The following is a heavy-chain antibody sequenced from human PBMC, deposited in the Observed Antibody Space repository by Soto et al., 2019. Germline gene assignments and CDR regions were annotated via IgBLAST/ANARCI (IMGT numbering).Heavy chain of an antibody. CDR1: GFSLTTSSVG. CDR3: AHVYWAASGTRYYFDY. Sequence: QITLTESGPTLVKPTQTLTRTWTFSGFSLTTSSVGVGWIRQPPGKALEFLALIYWDDDKRLSPSLKNRLTITKDTSKNQVVVTMTNMDPEDTATYFCAHVYWAASGTRYYFDYWGQGTLVTVSS. V-gene: IGHV2-5*02. CDR2: IYWDDDK. D-gene: IGHD6-13*01. J-gene: IGHJ4*02.